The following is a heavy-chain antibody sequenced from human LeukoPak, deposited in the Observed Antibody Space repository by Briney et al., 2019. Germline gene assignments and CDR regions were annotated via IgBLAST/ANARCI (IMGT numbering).Heavy chain of an antibody. V-gene: IGHV3-30*18. CDR3: AKVGYCSGGSCYWTYFDY. J-gene: IGHJ4*02. CDR2: ISYDGSNK. D-gene: IGHD2-15*01. Sequence: PGRSLRLSCAASGFTFSSYGMHWVRQAPGKGLEGVAVISYDGSNKYYADSVKGRFTISRDNSKNTLYLQMNSLRAEDTAVYYCAKVGYCSGGSCYWTYFDYWGQGTLVTVSS. CDR1: GFTFSSYG.